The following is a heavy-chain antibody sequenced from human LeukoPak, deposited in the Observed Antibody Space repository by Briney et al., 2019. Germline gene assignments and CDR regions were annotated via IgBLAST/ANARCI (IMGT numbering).Heavy chain of an antibody. CDR3: ARVFRDGYRDYYYYMDV. J-gene: IGHJ6*03. D-gene: IGHD5-24*01. V-gene: IGHV1-2*02. Sequence: ASVKVSCKASGYTFTGYYMHWVRQAPGQGLEWMGWINPNSGGTNYAQKFQGRVTMTRDTSTSTAYMELRSLRSDDTAVYYCARVFRDGYRDYYYYMDVWGKGTTVTVSS. CDR1: GYTFTGYY. CDR2: INPNSGGT.